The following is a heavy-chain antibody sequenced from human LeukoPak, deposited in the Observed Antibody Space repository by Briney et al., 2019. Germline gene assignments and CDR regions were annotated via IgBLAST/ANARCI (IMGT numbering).Heavy chain of an antibody. V-gene: IGHV1-2*02. D-gene: IGHD1-7*01. CDR2: VNPNSGGT. Sequence: ASVKVSCKASEYTFTGYYMHWVRQAPGQGLEWMGWVNPNSGGTNSAEKFQGRVTMTRDTSISTAYMELSRLTSDDTAVYYCARVLYNWDFYFDYWGQGTLVTVSS. CDR1: EYTFTGYY. CDR3: ARVLYNWDFYFDY. J-gene: IGHJ4*02.